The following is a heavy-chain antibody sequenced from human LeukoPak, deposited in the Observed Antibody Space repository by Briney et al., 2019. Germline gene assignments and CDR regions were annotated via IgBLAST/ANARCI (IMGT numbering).Heavy chain of an antibody. CDR2: ISGSGGST. CDR1: GFTFSSYA. J-gene: IGHJ4*02. V-gene: IGHV3-23*01. Sequence: RPGGSLRLSCAASGFTFSSYAMSWVRQAPGKGLEWVSAISGSGGSTYYADSVKGQFTISRDNSKNTLYLQMNSLRAEDTAVYYCAKSDILTGYYRGPFDYWGQGTLVTVSS. D-gene: IGHD3-9*01. CDR3: AKSDILTGYYRGPFDY.